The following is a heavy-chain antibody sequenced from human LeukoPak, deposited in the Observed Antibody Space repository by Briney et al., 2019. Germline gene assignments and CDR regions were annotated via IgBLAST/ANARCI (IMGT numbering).Heavy chain of an antibody. J-gene: IGHJ6*02. CDR2: ISYDGSNK. Sequence: GRSLRLSCAASGFTFSSYAMHWVRQAPGKGLEWVAVISYDGSNKYYADSVKGRFTISRDNSKNTLYLQMNSLRAEDTAVYYCARDGGYNYGMDVWGQGTTVTVSS. D-gene: IGHD2-2*02. V-gene: IGHV3-30-3*01. CDR1: GFTFSSYA. CDR3: ARDGGYNYGMDV.